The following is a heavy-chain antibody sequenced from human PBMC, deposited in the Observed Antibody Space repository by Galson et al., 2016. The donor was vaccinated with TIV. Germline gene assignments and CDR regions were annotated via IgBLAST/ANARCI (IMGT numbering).Heavy chain of an antibody. CDR3: AKFAMLGKIAIRFDY. CDR1: GFTFSNYV. CDR2: ISDTGISR. V-gene: IGHV3-23*01. Sequence: SLRLSCAASGFTFSNYVMGWVRQAPGKGLEWVSSISDTGISRYYADSVKGRFTISRDNSRNMLYLQMNSLRAEDTALYFCAKFAMLGKIAIRFDYWGQGTLLTVSS. J-gene: IGHJ4*02. D-gene: IGHD2-2*02.